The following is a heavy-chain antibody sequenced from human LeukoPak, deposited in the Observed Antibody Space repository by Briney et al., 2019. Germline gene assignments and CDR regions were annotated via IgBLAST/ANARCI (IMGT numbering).Heavy chain of an antibody. J-gene: IGHJ6*02. V-gene: IGHV4-30-2*01. CDR3: ASTRGDYYYGMDV. CDR2: FYHSGST. CDR1: GGSISSGGYS. Sequence: SETLSLTCAVSGGSISSGGYSWTWIRQPPGKGLEWIGCFYHSGSTYYNPSLKSRVTISVDRSKNQFSLKLTSVTAADTAVYYCASTRGDYYYGMDVWGQGTTVTVSS. D-gene: IGHD3-10*01.